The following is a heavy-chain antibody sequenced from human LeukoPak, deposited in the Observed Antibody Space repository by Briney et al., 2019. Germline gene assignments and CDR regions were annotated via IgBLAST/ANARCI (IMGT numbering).Heavy chain of an antibody. CDR1: GFTFSSYA. Sequence: GGSLRLSCAASGFTFSSYAMSWVRQAPGKGLEWVSGISGSGDNTYYADSVKGRFTISRDNAKSSLYLQMSNLRAEDTAVYFCARGGGLDVWGQGATVTVSS. CDR3: ARGGGLDV. V-gene: IGHV3-23*01. J-gene: IGHJ6*02. D-gene: IGHD3-16*01. CDR2: ISGSGDNT.